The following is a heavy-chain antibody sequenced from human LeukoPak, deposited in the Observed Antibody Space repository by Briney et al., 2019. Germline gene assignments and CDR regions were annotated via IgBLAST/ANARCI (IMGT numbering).Heavy chain of an antibody. J-gene: IGHJ3*02. Sequence: ASVKVSCTASGYTFTSYAMHWVRQAPGQRLEWMGWINAGNGNTKYSQKFQGRVTITRDTSASTAYMELSSLRSEDTAVYYCARTGGYYEAFDIWGQGTMVTVSS. CDR1: GYTFTSYA. CDR2: INAGNGNT. V-gene: IGHV1-3*01. D-gene: IGHD3-22*01. CDR3: ARTGGYYEAFDI.